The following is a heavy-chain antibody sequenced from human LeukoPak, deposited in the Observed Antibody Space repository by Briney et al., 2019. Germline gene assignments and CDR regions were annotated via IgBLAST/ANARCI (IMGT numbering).Heavy chain of an antibody. D-gene: IGHD3-10*01. CDR2: IGYDGRNK. CDR1: GFTFSSYG. CDR3: ANSPHDFPSTSWHGDYYGSGSSFGY. J-gene: IGHJ4*02. Sequence: PGGSLRLSCAASGFTFSSYGIHWVRQAPGKGLEWVTFIGYDGRNKYYADSVKGRFTISRDNSKSTLYLQMNSLRAEDTAVYYCANSPHDFPSTSWHGDYYGSGSSFGYWGQGTLVTVSS. V-gene: IGHV3-30*02.